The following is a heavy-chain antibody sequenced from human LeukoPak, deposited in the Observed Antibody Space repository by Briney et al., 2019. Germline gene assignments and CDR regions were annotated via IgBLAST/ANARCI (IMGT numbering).Heavy chain of an antibody. Sequence: SGTLSLTCTVSGGSFSGYDWSWIRQPPGKGLEWIGFIYYSGSTNYKASLKSRVAISVDTSKNQYSLKLSSVTAADTAVYYCARGGCSSTSCYVYYGMDVWGKGTTVTVSS. CDR3: ARGGCSSTSCYVYYGMDV. D-gene: IGHD2-2*01. CDR1: GGSFSGYD. J-gene: IGHJ6*04. CDR2: IYYSGST. V-gene: IGHV4-59*01.